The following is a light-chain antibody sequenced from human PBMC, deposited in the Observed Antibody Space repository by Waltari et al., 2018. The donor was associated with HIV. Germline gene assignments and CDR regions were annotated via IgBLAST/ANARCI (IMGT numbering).Light chain of an antibody. J-gene: IGLJ2*01. CDR2: MMK. V-gene: IGLV1-47*01. CDR1: SSKIGNNY. Sequence: QSVLTQPPSVSGAPGQRVTISCSGSSSKIGNNYVHWYQHLPGTAPKLLIYMMKQRASGFPDRFSGSKSVTSASLAISGLRSEDEADYYCVTWADRSSGPVVFGGGTKVTVL. CDR3: VTWADRSSGPVV.